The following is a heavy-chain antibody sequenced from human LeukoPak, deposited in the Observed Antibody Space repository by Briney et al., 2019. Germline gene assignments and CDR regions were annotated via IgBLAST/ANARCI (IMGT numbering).Heavy chain of an antibody. J-gene: IGHJ4*02. D-gene: IGHD5-12*01. CDR2: IKSKTDGATT. CDR3: TTDQGYGDYVGY. Sequence: GGSLRLSCAASGFTFSNAWMSWVRQAPGKGVEWVGRIKSKTDGATTDYAPPVKGRFTISRDDSTNTLYLQMNSLKTEDTAVYYCTTDQGYGDYVGYWGQGTLVTVSS. CDR1: GFTFSNAW. V-gene: IGHV3-15*01.